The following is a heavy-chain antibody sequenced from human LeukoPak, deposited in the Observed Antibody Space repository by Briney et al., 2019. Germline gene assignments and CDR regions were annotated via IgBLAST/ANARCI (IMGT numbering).Heavy chain of an antibody. CDR2: INGDATTT. D-gene: IGHD6-19*01. CDR3: ARDPGNTGWFDY. J-gene: IGHJ4*02. CDR1: GFTFSSYW. Sequence: GGSLRLSCAASGFTFSSYWMHLVRRAPGKGLVWVSRINGDATTTTYADSVKGRFTISRDNAKNTLYLQMNSLRAEDTAVYYCARDPGNTGWFDYWGQGTLVTVSS. V-gene: IGHV3-74*01.